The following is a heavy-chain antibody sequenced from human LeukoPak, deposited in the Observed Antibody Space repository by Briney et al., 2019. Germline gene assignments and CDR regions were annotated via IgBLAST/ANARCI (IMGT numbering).Heavy chain of an antibody. J-gene: IGHJ4*02. CDR1: GYSFTSYW. Sequence: GESLKISCKGSGYSFTSYWIGWVRQMPGKGLEWMGIIYPGDFDTTYSPSFQGQVTISADKSISTAYLKWSSLKASDTAMYYCARHHRPLYSSSYYFDYWGQGTLVTVSS. CDR2: IYPGDFDT. V-gene: IGHV5-51*01. D-gene: IGHD6-6*01. CDR3: ARHHRPLYSSSYYFDY.